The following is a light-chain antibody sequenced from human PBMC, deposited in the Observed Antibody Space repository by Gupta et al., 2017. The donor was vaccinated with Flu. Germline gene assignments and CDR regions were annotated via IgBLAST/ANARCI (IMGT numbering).Light chain of an antibody. Sequence: GDRVTITCRASQGIRNDLGWYQQKPGKAPKRLIYSTSSLHSGAPSRFSGSGSGTEFTLTISSLQPEDSATYYCLQYNAYPFTFGQGTKLDIK. CDR1: QGIRND. V-gene: IGKV1-17*01. CDR3: LQYNAYPFT. J-gene: IGKJ2*01. CDR2: STS.